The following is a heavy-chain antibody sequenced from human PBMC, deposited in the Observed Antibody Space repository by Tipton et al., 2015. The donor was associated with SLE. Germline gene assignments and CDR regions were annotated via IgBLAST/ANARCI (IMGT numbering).Heavy chain of an antibody. V-gene: IGHV4-4*07. D-gene: IGHD3-9*01. CDR3: ARGRTSIL. Sequence: TLSLTCIVSGGSISSYDWSWIRQPAGKGLEWIGRINNSGNTNYNSSLKSRVTMSVDTSKRQFSLKLSSVTAADTAVYYCARGRTSILWGQGTLVTVSS. CDR1: GGSISSYD. CDR2: INNSGNT. J-gene: IGHJ4*02.